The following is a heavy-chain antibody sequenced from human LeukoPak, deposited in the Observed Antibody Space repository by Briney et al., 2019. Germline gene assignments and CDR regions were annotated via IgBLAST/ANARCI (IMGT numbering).Heavy chain of an antibody. Sequence: PGGSLRLSCAASGFTFSSYGMSWVRQAPGKGLEWVSAISGSGGSTYYADSVKGRFTISRDNSKNTLYLQMNSLRAEDTAVYYCAKGGTFLTGGYYYYYYYMDVWGKGTTVTISS. CDR3: AKGGTFLTGGYYYYYYYMDV. J-gene: IGHJ6*03. V-gene: IGHV3-23*01. CDR1: GFTFSSYG. D-gene: IGHD3-9*01. CDR2: ISGSGGST.